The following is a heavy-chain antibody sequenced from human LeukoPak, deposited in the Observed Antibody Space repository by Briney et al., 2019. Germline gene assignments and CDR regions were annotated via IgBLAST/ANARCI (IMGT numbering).Heavy chain of an antibody. CDR2: INPSGGNT. CDR1: GYTFTSYY. Sequence: GASVKVSCKASGYTFTSYYIHWVRQAPGQGLEWMGIINPSGGNTDYAQKFQGGVTMTRDTSTSTVYMELSSLRSEDTAVFYCAREVPYDTSVYYQPFDFWGQGTLVTVSS. CDR3: AREVPYDTSVYYQPFDF. D-gene: IGHD3-22*01. J-gene: IGHJ4*02. V-gene: IGHV1-46*01.